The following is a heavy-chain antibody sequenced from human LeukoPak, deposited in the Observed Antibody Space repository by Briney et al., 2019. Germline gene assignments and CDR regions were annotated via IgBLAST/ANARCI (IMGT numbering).Heavy chain of an antibody. Sequence: HPGGSLRLSCAVSGFSLCSYATAWVRQAPGKGLEWVSGIGAGGTDTYYADAVKGRFTISKDKSKTLLYLQMNSLRAEDTALYHCAKDLTYGDGRWEFDLWGQGTLVTVSS. CDR3: AKDLTYGDGRWEFDL. CDR2: IGAGGTDT. V-gene: IGHV3-23*01. CDR1: GFSLCSYA. J-gene: IGHJ5*02. D-gene: IGHD4-17*01.